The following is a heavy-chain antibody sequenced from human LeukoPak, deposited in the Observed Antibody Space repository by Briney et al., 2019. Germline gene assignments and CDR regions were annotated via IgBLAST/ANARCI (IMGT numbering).Heavy chain of an antibody. D-gene: IGHD1-26*01. CDR2: ISWNSGSI. Sequence: PGRSLRLSCAASGFTFDDYAMHGVRQAPGKGLEWVSGISWNSGSIGYADSVKGRFTISRDNAKNSPYLQMNSLRAEDMALYYCAKDIGSVGATIDYWGQGTLVTVSS. CDR1: GFTFDDYA. CDR3: AKDIGSVGATIDY. V-gene: IGHV3-9*03. J-gene: IGHJ4*02.